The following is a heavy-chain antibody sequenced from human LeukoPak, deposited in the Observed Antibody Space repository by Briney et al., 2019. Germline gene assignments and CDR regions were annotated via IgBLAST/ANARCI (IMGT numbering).Heavy chain of an antibody. CDR1: GGSFSGYY. Sequence: SETLSLTCAVYGGSFSGYYWSWIRQPPGKGLEWIGEINHSGSTNYNPSLKSRVTISVDTSKNQFSLKLSSVTAADTAVYYCARGGTGHPYCTNGVCWTLYYYYMDVWGKGTTVTVSS. CDR3: ARGGTGHPYCTNGVCWTLYYYYMDV. J-gene: IGHJ6*03. D-gene: IGHD2-8*01. V-gene: IGHV4-34*01. CDR2: INHSGST.